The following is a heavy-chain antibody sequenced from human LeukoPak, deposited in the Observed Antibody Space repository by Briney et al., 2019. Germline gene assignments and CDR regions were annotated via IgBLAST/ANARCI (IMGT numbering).Heavy chain of an antibody. CDR3: ARDETGTTPYNWFDP. CDR1: GGSISSYY. D-gene: IGHD1-7*01. CDR2: IYTSGST. V-gene: IGHV4-4*07. J-gene: IGHJ5*02. Sequence: SETLSLTCTVSGGSISSYYWSWIRQPAGKGLEWIGRIYTSGSTNYNPSLKSRVTMSVDTSKNQFSLKLSSVTAADTAAYYCARDETGTTPYNWFDPWGQGTLVTVSS.